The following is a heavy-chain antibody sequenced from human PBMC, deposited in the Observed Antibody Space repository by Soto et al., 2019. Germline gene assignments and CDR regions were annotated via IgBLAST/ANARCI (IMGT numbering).Heavy chain of an antibody. J-gene: IGHJ2*01. CDR2: IYYIGST. CDR1: GGSVSSGSHY. D-gene: IGHD4-17*01. V-gene: IGHV4-61*01. CDR3: ARDPKGYGGNWYFAL. Sequence: QVQLQESGPGLVKPSETLSLTCTVSGGSVSSGSHYWSWIRQPPGKGLEWIGYIYYIGSTDYNPSLKSRVTISVDTSKNQFSLKLSSVTAADTAVYYCARDPKGYGGNWYFALWGRGTLVTVSS.